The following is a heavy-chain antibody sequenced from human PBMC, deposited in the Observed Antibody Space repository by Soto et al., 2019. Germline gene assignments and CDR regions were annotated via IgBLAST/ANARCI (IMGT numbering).Heavy chain of an antibody. CDR1: GLSLSTSGVG. CDR2: IYWDDDK. V-gene: IGHV2-5*02. CDR3: AHIGTLTCYYRELYFDL. Sequence: QITLKESGPTLVKPTQTLTLTCTFSGLSLSTSGVGVGWIRQPPGKALEWLALIYWDDDKRYSPSLKSRLTITKDTSKNQVVLTMTTMDPGDTATYYGAHIGTLTCYYRELYFDLWVRGTLLTVSS. D-gene: IGHD3-9*01. J-gene: IGHJ2*01.